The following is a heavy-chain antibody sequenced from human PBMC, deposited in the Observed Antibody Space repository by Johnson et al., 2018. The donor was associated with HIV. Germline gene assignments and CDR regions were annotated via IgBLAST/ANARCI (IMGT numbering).Heavy chain of an antibody. Sequence: VQLVESGGGVVQPGRSLRLSCAASGFTFSSYGMHWVRQAPGKGLEWVSYINNNASSVYYAASVKGRFTISRDNAKNSLYLQMNSLRAEDTAVYYCAKSQDRSAHDYDFDLWGQGTVVTVSS. CDR1: GFTFSSYG. CDR2: INNNASSV. V-gene: IGHV3-48*04. CDR3: AKSQDRSAHDYDFDL. D-gene: IGHD3-22*01. J-gene: IGHJ3*01.